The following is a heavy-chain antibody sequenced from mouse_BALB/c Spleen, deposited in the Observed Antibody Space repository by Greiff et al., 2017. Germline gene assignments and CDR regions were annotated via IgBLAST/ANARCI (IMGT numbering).Heavy chain of an antibody. J-gene: IGHJ2*01. CDR2: IYPGSGST. D-gene: IGHD1-1*01. Sequence: VQLQQSGPELVKPGASVKMSCKASGYTFTDYVISWVKQRTGQGLECIGEIYPGSGSTYYNEKFKGKATLTADKSSNTAYMQLSSLTSEDSAVYFCARGKDYGSSYFDYWGQGTTLTVSS. V-gene: IGHV1-77*01. CDR3: ARGKDYGSSYFDY. CDR1: GYTFTDYV.